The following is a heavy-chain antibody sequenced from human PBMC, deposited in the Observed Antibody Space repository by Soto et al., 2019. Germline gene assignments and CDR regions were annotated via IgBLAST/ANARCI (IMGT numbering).Heavy chain of an antibody. V-gene: IGHV1-69*13. Sequence: SVKVSCKASGGTFCSYAISWVRQAPGQGLEWMGGIIPIFGTANYAQKFQGRVTITADESTSTAYMELSSLRAEDTAVYYCARGGANSSGWYHYLYYYYGMDVWGQGTTVTVSS. CDR3: ARGGANSSGWYHYLYYYYGMDV. D-gene: IGHD6-19*01. CDR2: IIPIFGTA. J-gene: IGHJ6*02. CDR1: GGTFCSYA.